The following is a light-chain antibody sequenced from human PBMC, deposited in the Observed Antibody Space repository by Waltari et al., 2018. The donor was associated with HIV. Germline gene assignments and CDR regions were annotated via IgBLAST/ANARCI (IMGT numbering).Light chain of an antibody. CDR3: GTWDRSLGGGV. CDR1: SSNIGNDY. J-gene: IGLJ3*02. Sequence: QSVLTQPPSVSAAPGQKVTISCSGRSSNIGNDYVSWYQHVPGAAPKLVYYDNNQRPSGIPDRFAGFKSGTAATLGITGLQTGDEADYYCGTWDRSLGGGVFGGGTKLTVL. CDR2: DNN. V-gene: IGLV1-51*01.